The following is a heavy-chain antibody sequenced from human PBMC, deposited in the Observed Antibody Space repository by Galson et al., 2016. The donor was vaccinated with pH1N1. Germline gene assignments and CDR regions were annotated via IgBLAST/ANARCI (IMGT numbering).Heavy chain of an antibody. CDR2: ISSSGSYI. D-gene: IGHD2-15*01. CDR3: ASNGRDGHWGGGNCYPAVDFQY. V-gene: IGHV3-11*06. Sequence: SLRLSCAASGFTFTDYYMSWIRQAPGKGLEWIAYISSSGSYINYADSVKGRFTVSRDHANRSLWLQLNSLTVEDTAVYFCASNGRDGHWGGGNCYPAVDFQYWGRGTLVSVSS. CDR1: GFTFTDYY. J-gene: IGHJ1*01.